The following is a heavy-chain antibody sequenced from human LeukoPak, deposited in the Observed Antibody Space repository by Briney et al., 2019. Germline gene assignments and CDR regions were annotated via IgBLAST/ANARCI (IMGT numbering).Heavy chain of an antibody. CDR2: ISSSGST. V-gene: IGHV4-59*01. J-gene: IGHJ4*02. Sequence: SETLSLTCTVSGGSITNYYWTWIRQPPGTGLEWIGYISSSGSTNYKPSLKSRVTMSLATSENQFSLTVSSVTAADTAVYYCARGLGSGYTDNWGQGTLVTVSS. CDR3: ARGLGSGYTDN. CDR1: GGSITNYY. D-gene: IGHD3-22*01.